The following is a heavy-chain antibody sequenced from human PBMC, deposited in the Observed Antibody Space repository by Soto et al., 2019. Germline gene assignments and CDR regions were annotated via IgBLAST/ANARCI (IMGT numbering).Heavy chain of an antibody. CDR1: GYTFTGYY. CDR2: INPNSGGT. CDR3: ARAAPRIVGADAFDI. V-gene: IGHV1-2*04. D-gene: IGHD1-26*01. J-gene: IGHJ3*02. Sequence: ASVKVSCKASGYTFTGYYMHWVRQAPGQGLEWMGWINPNSGGTNYAQKFQGWVTMTRDTSISTAYMELSRLRSDDTAVYYCARAAPRIVGADAFDIWGQGTMVTVSS.